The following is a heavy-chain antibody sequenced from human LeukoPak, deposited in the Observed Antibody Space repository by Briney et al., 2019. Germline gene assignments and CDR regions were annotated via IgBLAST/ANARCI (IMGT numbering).Heavy chain of an antibody. J-gene: IGHJ4*02. V-gene: IGHV3-53*01. Sequence: GGSLRLSCAASGFTVSSNYMSWVRQAPGKGLEWVSIFYSGGSTYYADSVKGRFTISRDNSKNTLYPQMNSLRAEDTAVYYCARLKSGNIFDYWGQGTLVTVSS. CDR3: ARLKSGNIFDY. CDR2: FYSGGST. D-gene: IGHD1-26*01. CDR1: GFTVSSNY.